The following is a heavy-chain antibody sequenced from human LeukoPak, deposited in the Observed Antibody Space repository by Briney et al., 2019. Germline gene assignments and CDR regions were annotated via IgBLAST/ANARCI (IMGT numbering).Heavy chain of an antibody. CDR1: GFTFSVYS. J-gene: IGHJ4*02. D-gene: IGHD1-26*01. CDR2: ISGGGGST. V-gene: IGHV3-23*01. Sequence: TGGSLRLSCAASGFTFSVYSMNWVRQAPGKGLEWVSTISGGGGSTYYADSVKGRFTISRDNSKNTLYLQVNSLRAEDTAVYYCAKGGKWDVTPFDYWGQGTLVTVSS. CDR3: AKGGKWDVTPFDY.